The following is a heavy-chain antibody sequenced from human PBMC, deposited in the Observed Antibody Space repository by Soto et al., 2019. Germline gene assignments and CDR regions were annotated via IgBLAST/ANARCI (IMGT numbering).Heavy chain of an antibody. CDR2: IFWDDDK. D-gene: IGHD3-9*01. CDR1: GFSLSTRGVG. CDR3: AHRPSSTFYDIFTGYYLDAFAI. V-gene: IGHV2-5*02. J-gene: IGHJ3*02. Sequence: QIALKESGPTLVKPTQTLTLTCTFSGFSLSTRGVGVGWIRQPPGKALEWLALIFWDDDKRYSPSLKSRLTITKDTPKNQVVLTMTTMDPVDTSTYYFAHRPSSTFYDIFTGYYLDAFAIWGQGTMVSVSS.